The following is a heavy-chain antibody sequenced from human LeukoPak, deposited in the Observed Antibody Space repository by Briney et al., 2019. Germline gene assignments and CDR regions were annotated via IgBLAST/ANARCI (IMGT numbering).Heavy chain of an antibody. J-gene: IGHJ4*02. CDR3: TRGGGITMVRGVITTTAHDY. D-gene: IGHD3-10*01. V-gene: IGHV3-49*04. Sequence: GGSLRLSCAASGFTFSSYAMSWVRQAPGKGLEWVGFIRSKAYGGTTEYAASVKGRFTISRDDSKSIAYLQMNSLKTEDTAVYYCTRGGGITMVRGVITTTAHDYWGQGTLVTVSS. CDR1: GFTFSSYA. CDR2: IRSKAYGGTT.